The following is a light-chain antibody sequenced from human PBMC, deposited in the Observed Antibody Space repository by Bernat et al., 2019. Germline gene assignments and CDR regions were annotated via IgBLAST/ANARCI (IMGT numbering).Light chain of an antibody. CDR2: AAS. Sequence: IQMTQSPSSLSASVGDRVTITCRASQGISSWLAWYQHNPENAPKSLIYAASNLQSGVPSRFSGSGSGTDFTLTISSLQPEDFATYYCQQYNSYPLTFGGTTKVEIK. CDR1: QGISSW. V-gene: IGKV1D-16*01. CDR3: QQYNSYPLT. J-gene: IGKJ4*01.